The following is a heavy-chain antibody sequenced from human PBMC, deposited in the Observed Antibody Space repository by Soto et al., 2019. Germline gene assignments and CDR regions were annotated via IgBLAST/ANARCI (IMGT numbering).Heavy chain of an antibody. CDR1: GYSFTSYW. D-gene: IGHD2-2*03. CDR2: IYPGDSDT. CDR3: ARHFGYCSSTSCYHHFDY. V-gene: IGHV5-51*01. J-gene: IGHJ4*02. Sequence: GESLKISCKGSGYSFTSYWIGWVRQMPGKGLEWMGIIYPGDSDTRYSPSFQGQVTISADKSISTAYLQWSSLKASDTAIYYCARHFGYCSSTSCYHHFDYWGQGTLVTVSS.